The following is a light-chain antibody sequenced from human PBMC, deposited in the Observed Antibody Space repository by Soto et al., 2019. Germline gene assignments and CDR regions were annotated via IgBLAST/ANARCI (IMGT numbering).Light chain of an antibody. Sequence: DIQMTQSPSTLSASVGDRVTITSRASQFISSWLAWYQQEPGKVPKLLIFHASNFESGVPSRFSGSGSGTEFTLTITSLQPDDFATYYCQQYNSYPWTFGQGTKVEI. J-gene: IGKJ1*01. V-gene: IGKV1-5*01. CDR2: HAS. CDR1: QFISSW. CDR3: QQYNSYPWT.